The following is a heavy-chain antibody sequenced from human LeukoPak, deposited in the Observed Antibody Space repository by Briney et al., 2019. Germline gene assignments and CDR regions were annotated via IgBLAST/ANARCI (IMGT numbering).Heavy chain of an antibody. CDR3: ARDESYGDYVLDY. J-gene: IGHJ4*02. V-gene: IGHV3-48*01. Sequence: PGGSLRLSCAASGFTFRTYSFIWVRQAPGKGLEWVSHIGSSGSFIYYADSVKGRFTISRDNAKNSLYLQMNNLRAEDTAVYYCARDESYGDYVLDYWGQGTLVTVSS. CDR1: GFTFRTYS. CDR2: IGSSGSFI. D-gene: IGHD4-17*01.